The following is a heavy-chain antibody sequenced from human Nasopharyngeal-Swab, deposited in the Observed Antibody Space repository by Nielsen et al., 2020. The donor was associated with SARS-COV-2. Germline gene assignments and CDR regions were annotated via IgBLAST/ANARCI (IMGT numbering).Heavy chain of an antibody. CDR2: INPKSGGT. Sequence: ASVKVSCKASGYTFTGYYMHWVRQAPGQGLEWMGWINPKSGGTNYAKKFQGRVTMTRDPSISTAYMELSRLRSNDTAVYYCARERVYGDFFYYYGMDVWGQGTTVTVSS. CDR3: ARERVYGDFFYYYGMDV. J-gene: IGHJ6*02. CDR1: GYTFTGYY. D-gene: IGHD4-17*01. V-gene: IGHV1-2*02.